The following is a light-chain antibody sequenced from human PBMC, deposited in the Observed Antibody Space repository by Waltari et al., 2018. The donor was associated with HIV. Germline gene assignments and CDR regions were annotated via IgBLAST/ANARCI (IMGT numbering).Light chain of an antibody. CDR2: DVS. V-gene: IGLV2-11*02. CDR3: CSYAGSYDVV. CDR1: SIDFGGYNS. J-gene: IGLJ2*01. Sequence: QSALTQPRSVSGSPGPSVTISCTGTSIDFGGYNSVSGYQQHPGKAPKFMIYDVSKRPSGVPDRFSGSKSGNTASLTISGLQAEDEADYYCCSYAGSYDVVFGGGTKLTVL.